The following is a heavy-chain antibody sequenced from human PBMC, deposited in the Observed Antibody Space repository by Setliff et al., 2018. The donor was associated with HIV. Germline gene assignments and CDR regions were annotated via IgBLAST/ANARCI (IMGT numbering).Heavy chain of an antibody. CDR1: GYSFTDYY. D-gene: IGHD3-3*01. V-gene: IGHV1-2*06. CDR2: ISPGSGAT. J-gene: IGHJ4*02. CDR3: ARSPYDFWSGYTLDY. Sequence: ASVKVSCKASGYSFTDYYINWVRQAPGQGLEWMGRISPGSGATNYAQKFQGRVTMTRDTSISTAYMGLSRLKSDDTAVYFCARSPYDFWSGYTLDYWGQGALVTVSS.